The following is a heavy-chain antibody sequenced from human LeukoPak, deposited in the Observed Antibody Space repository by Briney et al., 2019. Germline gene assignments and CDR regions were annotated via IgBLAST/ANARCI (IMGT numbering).Heavy chain of an antibody. D-gene: IGHD6-13*01. J-gene: IGHJ4*02. CDR2: ISVHNGKT. V-gene: IGHV1-18*04. CDR3: AREQQLPRGDFDY. Sequence: ASVKVSCKASGYTFTTYNINWVRQAPGQGLEWMGWISVHNGKTNYAQKVQGRVTMTTGTSTTTAYMELRSLRFDDTAVYYCAREQQLPRGDFDYWGQETLLTVSS. CDR1: GYTFTTYN.